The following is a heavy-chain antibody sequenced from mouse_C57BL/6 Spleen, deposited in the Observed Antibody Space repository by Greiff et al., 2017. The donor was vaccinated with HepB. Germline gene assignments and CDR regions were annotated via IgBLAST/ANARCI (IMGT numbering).Heavy chain of an antibody. CDR2: INPNNGGT. CDR3: ARVVVRGAWFAY. Sequence: EVQLQQSGPELVKPGASVKISCKASGYTFTDYYMNWVKQSHGKSLEWIGDINPNNGGTSYNQKFKGKATLTVDKSSSTAYMELRGLTSEDSAVYYCARVVVRGAWFAYWGQGTLVTVSA. V-gene: IGHV1-26*01. D-gene: IGHD1-1*01. J-gene: IGHJ3*01. CDR1: GYTFTDYY.